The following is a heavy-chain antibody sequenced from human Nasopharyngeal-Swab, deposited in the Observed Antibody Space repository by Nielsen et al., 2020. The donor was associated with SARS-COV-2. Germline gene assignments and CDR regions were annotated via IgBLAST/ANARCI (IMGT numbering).Heavy chain of an antibody. CDR3: ARDGGSYHLGAFDY. CDR2: INSDGSTI. D-gene: IGHD2-2*01. J-gene: IGHJ4*02. V-gene: IGHV3-74*01. Sequence: WIRQPPGKGLVWVSRINSDGSTISYADSMKGRFTISRDNAKNTLYLQMNSLRAEDTAVYYCARDGGSYHLGAFDYWGQGTLVTVSS.